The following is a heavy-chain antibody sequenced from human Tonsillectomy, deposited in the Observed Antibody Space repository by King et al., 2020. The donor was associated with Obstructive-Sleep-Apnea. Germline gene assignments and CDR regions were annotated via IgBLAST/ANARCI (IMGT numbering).Heavy chain of an antibody. CDR1: GGSISSGGYY. Sequence: HVQLQESGPGLVKPSQTLSLTCTVSGGSISSGGYYWSWIRQHPGKGLEWIGYIYYSGSTYYNPSLKSRVTISVDTSKNQFSLKLSSVIAADTAVYYCARVDYYGSGSYSNWFDPWGQGTLVTVSS. CDR2: IYYSGST. D-gene: IGHD3-10*01. J-gene: IGHJ5*02. V-gene: IGHV4-31*03. CDR3: ARVDYYGSGSYSNWFDP.